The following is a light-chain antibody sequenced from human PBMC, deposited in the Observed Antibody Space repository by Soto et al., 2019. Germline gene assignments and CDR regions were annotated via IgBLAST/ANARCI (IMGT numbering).Light chain of an antibody. CDR2: SNN. Sequence: QSVLTQPPSASGTPGQRVTISCSGSSSNIGSNTVNWYQQLPGTAPKHLIYSNNQRPSGVPDRFSGSTSGASASLAISGLQSEDEADYYCAAWDDSLNGHLVFGGGTKLTVL. CDR3: AAWDDSLNGHLV. J-gene: IGLJ2*01. V-gene: IGLV1-44*01. CDR1: SSNIGSNT.